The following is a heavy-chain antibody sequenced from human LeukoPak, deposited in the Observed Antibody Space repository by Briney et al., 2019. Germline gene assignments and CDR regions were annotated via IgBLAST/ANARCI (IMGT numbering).Heavy chain of an antibody. V-gene: IGHV1-2*02. CDR3: ARPYCSGGSCSSLFDY. J-gene: IGHJ4*02. Sequence: ASVKVSCKASGYTFTGYYMHWVRQAPGQGLEWMGWINPNSGGTNYAQKFQGRVTMTRDTSISTAYMELSRLRSDDTAVYYCARPYCSGGSCSSLFDYWGQGTLVTVSS. CDR1: GYTFTGYY. D-gene: IGHD2-15*01. CDR2: INPNSGGT.